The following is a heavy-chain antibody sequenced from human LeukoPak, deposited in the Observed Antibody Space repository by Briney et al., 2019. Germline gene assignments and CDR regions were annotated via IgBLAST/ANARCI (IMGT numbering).Heavy chain of an antibody. CDR1: GVTVSSNF. J-gene: IGHJ4*02. Sequence: GGSLRLSCVASGVTVSSNFITWVRQAPGEGLEWLSAINNRGSSTYYAGSVKDRFTISRDNSENTLYLQMNSLTVDDTAVYFCAKERQTGDYFTSDYWGQGTLVTVSS. V-gene: IGHV3-53*01. CDR3: AKERQTGDYFTSDY. D-gene: IGHD4-17*01. CDR2: INNRGSST.